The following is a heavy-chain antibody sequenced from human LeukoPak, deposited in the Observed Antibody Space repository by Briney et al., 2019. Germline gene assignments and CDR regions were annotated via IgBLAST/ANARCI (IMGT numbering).Heavy chain of an antibody. V-gene: IGHV3-30-3*01. D-gene: IGHD5-18*01. J-gene: IGHJ6*02. CDR3: ASRRRSGYGIYYYGMDV. Sequence: GRSLRLSCAASGFTFSSYAMHWVRQAPGKGLEWVAVISYDGSNKYYADSVKGRFTISRDNSKNTLYLQMNSLRAEDTAVYYCASRRRSGYGIYYYGMDVWGQGTTVTVSS. CDR2: ISYDGSNK. CDR1: GFTFSSYA.